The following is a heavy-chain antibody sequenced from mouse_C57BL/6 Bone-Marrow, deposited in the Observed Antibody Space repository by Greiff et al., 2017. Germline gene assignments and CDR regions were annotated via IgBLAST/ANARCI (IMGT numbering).Heavy chain of an antibody. CDR3: ASHDYYGSSYWYFDV. D-gene: IGHD1-1*01. Sequence: VQVVESGAELAKPGASVKLSCKASGYTFTSYWMHWVKQRPGQGLEWIGYINPSSGYTKYNQKFKDKATLTADKSSSTAYRQLSSLTYEDSAVYYCASHDYYGSSYWYFDVWGTGTTVTDSS. V-gene: IGHV1-7*01. J-gene: IGHJ1*03. CDR1: GYTFTSYW. CDR2: INPSSGYT.